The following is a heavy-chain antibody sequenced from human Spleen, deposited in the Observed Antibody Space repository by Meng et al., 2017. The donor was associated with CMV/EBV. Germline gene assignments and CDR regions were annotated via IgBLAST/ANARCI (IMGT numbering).Heavy chain of an antibody. CDR2: IRTDNGDT. V-gene: IGHV1-18*01. Sequence: ASVKVSCKASAYTFTNYGITWVRQAPGQGLEWMGWIRTDNGDTNYAQKLQGRVTMTTDTSTITAYMELRSLRSDDTAVYYCARDRWGSFGVVERPLPFDYWGQGTLVTVSS. CDR3: ARDRWGSFGVVERPLPFDY. J-gene: IGHJ4*02. D-gene: IGHD3-3*01. CDR1: AYTFTNYG.